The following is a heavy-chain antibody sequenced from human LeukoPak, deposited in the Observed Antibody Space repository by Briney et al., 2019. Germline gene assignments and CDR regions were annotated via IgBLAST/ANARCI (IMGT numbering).Heavy chain of an antibody. D-gene: IGHD2-15*01. CDR2: INHSGST. V-gene: IGHV4-34*01. CDR1: GGSFSGYY. CDR3: ARRVGVVGNPPVRKTYYYYYMDV. J-gene: IGHJ6*03. Sequence: PSETLSLTCAVYGGSFSGYYWSWIRQPPGKGLEWIGEINHSGSTNYNPSLKSRVTISVDTSKNQFSLKLSSVTAADTAVYYCARRVGVVGNPPVRKTYYYYYMDVWGKGTTVTVSS.